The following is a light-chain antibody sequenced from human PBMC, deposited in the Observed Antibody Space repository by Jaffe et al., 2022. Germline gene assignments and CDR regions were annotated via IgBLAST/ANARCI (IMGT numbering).Light chain of an antibody. CDR2: KAS. CDR1: QSITTW. CDR3: QQYSSYPYT. Sequence: DIQMTQSPSTLSASVGDRVTITCRASQSITTWLAWYQQKPGKAPKLLIYKASSLESGVPSRFSGSGFGTEFTLTISSLQPVDFATYYCQQYSSYPYTFGQGTKLEI. J-gene: IGKJ2*01. V-gene: IGKV1-5*03.